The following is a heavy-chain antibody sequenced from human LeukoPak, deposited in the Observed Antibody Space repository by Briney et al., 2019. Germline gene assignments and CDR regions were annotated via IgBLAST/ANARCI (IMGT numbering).Heavy chain of an antibody. CDR1: GGSFSGYY. J-gene: IGHJ6*03. Sequence: SETLSLTCAVYGGSFSGYYWSWIRQPPGKGLEWIGSIYHSGSTYYNPSLKSRVTISVDTSKNQFSLKLSSVTAADTAVYYCAREAAMRSGKYMDVWGKGTTVTVSS. CDR3: AREAAMRSGKYMDV. D-gene: IGHD1-14*01. CDR2: IYHSGST. V-gene: IGHV4-34*01.